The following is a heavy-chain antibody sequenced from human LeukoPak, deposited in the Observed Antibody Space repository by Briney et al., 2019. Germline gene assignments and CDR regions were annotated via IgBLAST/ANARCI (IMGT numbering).Heavy chain of an antibody. D-gene: IGHD2-2*01. J-gene: IGHJ6*03. CDR3: ARHPHCIGTSCYSRHYYYFYYVDV. CDR1: GASISSTDYY. CDR2: IYYTGST. Sequence: SETLSLTCSVSGASISSTDYYWGWIRQPPGKGPEWIGSIYYTGSTFHSPSLKSRLTMSVDASKGQFSLNLRSVTAADTAVYYCARHPHCIGTSCYSRHYYYFYYVDVWGNGTTVTVSS. V-gene: IGHV4-39*01.